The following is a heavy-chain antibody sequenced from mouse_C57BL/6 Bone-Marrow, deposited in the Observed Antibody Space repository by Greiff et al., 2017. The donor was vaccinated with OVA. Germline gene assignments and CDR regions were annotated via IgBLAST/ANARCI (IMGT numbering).Heavy chain of an antibody. CDR1: GYTFTSYN. J-gene: IGHJ4*01. CDR3: ARDDYDVEDYYAMDY. Sequence: SGAELVRPGASVKMSCKASGYTFTSYNMHWVKQTPRQGLEWIGAIYPGNGDTSYNQKFKGKATLTVEKSSSTAYMQLSSLTSEDSAVYFCARDDYDVEDYYAMDYWGQGTSVTVSS. V-gene: IGHV1-12*01. D-gene: IGHD2-4*01. CDR2: IYPGNGDT.